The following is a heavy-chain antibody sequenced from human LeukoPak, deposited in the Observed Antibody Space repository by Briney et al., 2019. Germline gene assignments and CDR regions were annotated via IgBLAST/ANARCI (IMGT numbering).Heavy chain of an antibody. D-gene: IGHD2-21*02. CDR2: IYYSGST. J-gene: IGHJ4*02. CDR1: GGSISSYY. CDR3: ARGDLGFDY. Sequence: SETLSLTCTVSGGSISSYYWSWLRQPPGKGLEWVGYIYYSGSTNYNPSLKSRVTISVDTSKNQFSLKLTSVTAADTAVYYCARGDLGFDYWGQGTLVTVSS. V-gene: IGHV4-59*01.